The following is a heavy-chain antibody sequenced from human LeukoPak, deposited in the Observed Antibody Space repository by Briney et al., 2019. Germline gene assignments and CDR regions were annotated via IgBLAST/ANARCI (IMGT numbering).Heavy chain of an antibody. V-gene: IGHV3-21*06. CDR2: ISSSSSYI. CDR1: GFTFTTYS. CDR3: AKRAGRGNSYQFMDV. J-gene: IGHJ6*03. D-gene: IGHD4-23*01. Sequence: GGSLRLSCVASGFTFTTYSMNWVCQAPGKGLEWISSISSSSSYIHYADSVKGRFTISRDNANSSVELQMNSLRAEDTAVYYCAKRAGRGNSYQFMDVWGRGTTVTVSS.